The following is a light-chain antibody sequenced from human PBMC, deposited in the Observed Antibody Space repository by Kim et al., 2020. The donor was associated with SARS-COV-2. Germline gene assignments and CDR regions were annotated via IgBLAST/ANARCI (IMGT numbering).Light chain of an antibody. CDR1: QSIDNW. Sequence: DIQMTQSPSTLSASVGDRVNITCRASQSIDNWLAWYQQKPGKAPNLLIYQASSLQTGVPSRFSGSGSGTEFTLTISSLQPDDFATYYCQHYSVGTFGQGTKVEIK. V-gene: IGKV1-5*03. CDR3: QHYSVGT. J-gene: IGKJ1*01. CDR2: QAS.